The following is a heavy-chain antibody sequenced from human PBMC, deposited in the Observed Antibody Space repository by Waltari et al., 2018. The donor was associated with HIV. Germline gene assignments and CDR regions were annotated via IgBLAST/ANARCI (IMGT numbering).Heavy chain of an antibody. CDR3: ARDMRFEQWPGTHTKDYYYYGMDV. Sequence: GSINPNSGGTNYAQKFQGRVTMTRDTSISTAYMELSRLRSDDTAVYYCARDMRFEQWPGTHTKDYYYYGMDVWGQGTTVTVSS. V-gene: IGHV1-2*02. CDR2: INPNSGGT. J-gene: IGHJ6*02. D-gene: IGHD6-19*01.